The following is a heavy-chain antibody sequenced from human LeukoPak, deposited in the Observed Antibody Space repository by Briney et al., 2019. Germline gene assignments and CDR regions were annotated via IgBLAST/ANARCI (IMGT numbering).Heavy chain of an antibody. CDR1: GFTFSSHW. D-gene: IGHD3-22*01. CDR2: IKYDASST. Sequence: GGSLRLSCADSGFTFSSHWMHWVRQAPGKGLVWVSRIKYDASSTSYADSVKGRFTISRDNAKNTLYLQMNSLRAEDTAVYYCARSSYYYDSSGYYSSYWGQGTLVTASS. V-gene: IGHV3-74*01. CDR3: ARSSYYYDSSGYYSSY. J-gene: IGHJ4*02.